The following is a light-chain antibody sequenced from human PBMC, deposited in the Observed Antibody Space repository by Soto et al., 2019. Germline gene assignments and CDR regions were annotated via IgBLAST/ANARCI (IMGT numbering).Light chain of an antibody. Sequence: EIVMTQSPATLSVSTGESVILSCRAMQGISSTLAWSQHVPGQAPRLLMYAASPRATVVPARFSGSGSGTECTLTFSRLQSEEFAVYFCQKYKKWPPMYAFGQGTKLQSK. CDR2: AAS. V-gene: IGKV3-15*01. J-gene: IGKJ2*01. CDR3: QKYKKWPPMYA. CDR1: QGISST.